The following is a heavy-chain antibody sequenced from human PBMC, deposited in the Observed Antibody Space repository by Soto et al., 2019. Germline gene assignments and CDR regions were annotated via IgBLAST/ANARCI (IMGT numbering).Heavy chain of an antibody. D-gene: IGHD4-4*01. V-gene: IGHV2-70*01. CDR1: GFSLSTSGMC. CDR2: IDWDDDK. Sequence: SGPTLVNPTQTLTLTCTFSGFSLSTSGMCVSWIRQPPGKALEWLALIDWDDDKYYSTSLKTRLTISKDTSKNQVVLTMTNMDPVDTATYYCARIPARGYSNRPFDYWGQGTLVTVSS. CDR3: ARIPARGYSNRPFDY. J-gene: IGHJ4*02.